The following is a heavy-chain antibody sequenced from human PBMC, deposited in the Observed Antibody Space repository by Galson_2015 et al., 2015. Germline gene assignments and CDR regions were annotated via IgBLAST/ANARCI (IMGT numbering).Heavy chain of an antibody. Sequence: SLRLSCAASGFTFDDYAMHWVRHAPGRGLEWVSGISWHSGNIAYADSVKGRFTISRDNAKRSLYLQMNSLRTEDTALYYCAKARGSSSGRGIDLWGQGTLVTVSS. V-gene: IGHV3-9*01. CDR1: GFTFDDYA. D-gene: IGHD3-16*01. CDR2: ISWHSGNI. J-gene: IGHJ5*02. CDR3: AKARGSSSGRGIDL.